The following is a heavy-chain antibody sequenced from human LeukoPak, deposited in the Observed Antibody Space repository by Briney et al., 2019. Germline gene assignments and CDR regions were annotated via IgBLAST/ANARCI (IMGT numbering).Heavy chain of an antibody. Sequence: SETLSLTCTVSGGSVNSGTYYWSWIRQPPGKGLEWIGNIYYSGSAYYNPSLKSRVTMSVDTSKNQFSLKLSSVTAADTAVYYCARRIGYCSSTSCSHFDYWGQGTLVTVSS. J-gene: IGHJ4*02. CDR1: GGSVNSGTYY. CDR3: ARRIGYCSSTSCSHFDY. V-gene: IGHV4-39*07. CDR2: IYYSGSA. D-gene: IGHD2-2*01.